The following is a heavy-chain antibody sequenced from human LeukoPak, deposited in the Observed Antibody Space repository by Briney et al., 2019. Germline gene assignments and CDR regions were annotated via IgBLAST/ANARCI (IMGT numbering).Heavy chain of an antibody. CDR3: ARDRSTIFAFDI. CDR1: GFTVSSNY. CDR2: IYSGGST. J-gene: IGHJ3*02. V-gene: IGHV3-66*01. D-gene: IGHD2-2*01. Sequence: GGSLRLSCAASGFTVSSNYMSWVRQAPGKGLEWVSVIYSGGSTYYADSVKGRFTISRDNSKNTLYLQMNSLRAEDTAVYYCARDRSTIFAFDIWGQGTMVTVSS.